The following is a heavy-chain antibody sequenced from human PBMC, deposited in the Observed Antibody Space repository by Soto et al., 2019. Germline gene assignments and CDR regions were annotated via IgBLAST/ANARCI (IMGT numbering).Heavy chain of an antibody. J-gene: IGHJ4*02. Sequence: GESLKISCQGSGYSFTSYWISWVRQTPGKGLEWMGRIDPSDFDSDYSPSFQGRVTISIDRSISTAYLQWSSLKASDTAMYYCARSFGASDYFDSWGQGTLVTVSS. V-gene: IGHV5-10-1*01. CDR3: ARSFGASDYFDS. D-gene: IGHD3-10*01. CDR2: IDPSDFDS. CDR1: GYSFTSYW.